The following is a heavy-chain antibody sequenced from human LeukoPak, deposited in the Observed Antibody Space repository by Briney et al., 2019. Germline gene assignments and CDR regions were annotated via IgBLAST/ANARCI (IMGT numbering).Heavy chain of an antibody. CDR2: INSDGSST. V-gene: IGHV3-74*01. Sequence: GGSLRLSCAVSGFTFSSYWMHWVRQAPGKGLVWVSRINSDGSSTSYADSVKGRFTISRDNAKNTLYLQMNSLRAEDTAVYYCARGKTSQNIVTRKTYNWFDPWGQGTLVTVSS. CDR3: ARGKTSQNIVTRKTYNWFDP. J-gene: IGHJ5*02. D-gene: IGHD2/OR15-2a*01. CDR1: GFTFSSYW.